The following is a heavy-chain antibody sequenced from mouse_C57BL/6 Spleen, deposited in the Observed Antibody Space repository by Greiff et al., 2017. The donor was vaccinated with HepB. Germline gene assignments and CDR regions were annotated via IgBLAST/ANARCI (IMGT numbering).Heavy chain of an antibody. J-gene: IGHJ2*01. CDR2: IHPNSGST. V-gene: IGHV1-64*01. CDR1: GYTFTSYW. Sequence: QVQLQQSGAELVKPGASVKLSCKASGYTFTSYWMHWVKQRPGQGLEWIGMIHPNSGSTNYNEKFKSKATLTVDKSSSTAYMQLSSLTSEDSAVYYCARGSSYEDYFDYWGQGTTLTVSS. CDR3: ARGSSYEDYFDY. D-gene: IGHD1-1*01.